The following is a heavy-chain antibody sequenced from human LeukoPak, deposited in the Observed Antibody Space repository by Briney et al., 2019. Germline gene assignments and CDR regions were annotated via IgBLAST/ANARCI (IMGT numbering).Heavy chain of an antibody. V-gene: IGHV1-8*01. CDR2: MNPNSDNT. CDR1: GYTFTSYD. Sequence: ASVKVSCKASGYTFTSYDINWVRQATGQGLEWMGWMNPNSDNTGYAQKFQGRVTMTRNTSISTAYMELSSLRSEDTAVYYCARLVRGSYYDFWSGYLDFDYWGQGTLVTVSS. D-gene: IGHD3-3*01. J-gene: IGHJ4*02. CDR3: ARLVRGSYYDFWSGYLDFDY.